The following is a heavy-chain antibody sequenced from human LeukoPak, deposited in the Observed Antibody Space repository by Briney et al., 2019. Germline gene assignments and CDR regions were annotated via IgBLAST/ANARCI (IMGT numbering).Heavy chain of an antibody. J-gene: IGHJ4*02. D-gene: IGHD5-12*01. Sequence: GGSLRLSCAASDLIVSTNYMAWVRRAPGRGLEWVSMTHVDGKTYYADSVKGRFTVSRDYSNNTMYLQMNTLSAEDTAIYYCARVRQLYTIGFDNFDYWGQGTRVTVSS. CDR1: DLIVSTNY. CDR2: THVDGKT. CDR3: ARVRQLYTIGFDNFDY. V-gene: IGHV3-66*01.